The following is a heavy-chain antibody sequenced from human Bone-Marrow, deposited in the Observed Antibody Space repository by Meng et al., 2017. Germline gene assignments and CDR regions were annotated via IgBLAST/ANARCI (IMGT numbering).Heavy chain of an antibody. Sequence: ASVKVSCKASGYTLTAYYIHWVRQAPGQGLEWMGWISGYNGNTNYAQNLQGRVTMTTDTSTSTAYMELRSLRSDDTAVYYCARDYRDGYNYRDYWGQGTLVTVSS. CDR2: ISGYNGNT. J-gene: IGHJ4*02. V-gene: IGHV1-18*04. CDR1: GYTLTAYY. CDR3: ARDYRDGYNYRDY. D-gene: IGHD5-24*01.